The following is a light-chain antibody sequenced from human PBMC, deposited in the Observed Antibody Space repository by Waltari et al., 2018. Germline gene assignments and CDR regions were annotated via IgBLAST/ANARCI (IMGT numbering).Light chain of an antibody. CDR3: QQYGSSPPYT. Sequence: EIVLTQSPGTLSLSPGERATLSCRASQSVSSSYLAWYQQKPGQAPRLLIYGASSRATGIPDRFSGSGSGTDFTRTISRLEPEDFAVYYCQQYGSSPPYTFGQGTKLEIQ. J-gene: IGKJ2*01. V-gene: IGKV3-20*01. CDR1: QSVSSSY. CDR2: GAS.